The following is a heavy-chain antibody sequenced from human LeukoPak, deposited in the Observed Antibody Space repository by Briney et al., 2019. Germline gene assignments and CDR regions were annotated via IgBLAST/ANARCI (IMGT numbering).Heavy chain of an antibody. V-gene: IGHV3-15*01. J-gene: IGHJ6*03. D-gene: IGHD2-2*01. CDR1: GFTFSNAW. CDR3: TTNEDIVEVPPGVREYYYYYYMDV. Sequence: TGGSLRLSCAASGFTFSNAWMSWVRQAPGKGLEWVGRIKSNSAGGRTEYRAPVKGRFTISRDDSKNTVYLQMNSLKTEDTAVYYCTTNEDIVEVPPGVREYYYYYYMDVWGKGTTVTVSS. CDR2: IKSNSAGGRT.